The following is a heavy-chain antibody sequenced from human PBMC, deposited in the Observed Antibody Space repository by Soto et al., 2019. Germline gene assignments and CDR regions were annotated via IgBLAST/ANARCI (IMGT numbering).Heavy chain of an antibody. J-gene: IGHJ4*02. Sequence: PVGSLGVSCAASGFTFSSYAMSWVRQAPGKGLEWVSAISGSGGSTYYADSVKGRFTISRDNAKNSLYLQMNSLRAEDTAVYYCARYPSLGACDYWGQGTLVTVSS. CDR2: ISGSGGST. D-gene: IGHD1-26*01. V-gene: IGHV3-23*01. CDR1: GFTFSSYA. CDR3: ARYPSLGACDY.